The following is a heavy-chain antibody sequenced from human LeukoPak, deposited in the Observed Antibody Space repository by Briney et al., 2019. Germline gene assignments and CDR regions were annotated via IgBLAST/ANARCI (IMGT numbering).Heavy chain of an antibody. CDR1: GFTFNSYA. CDR2: ISSEGTFK. V-gene: IGHV3-30-3*01. D-gene: IGHD2-15*01. Sequence: GGSLRLSCVGSGFTFNSYAFHWVRQAPGKGLEWVAVISSEGTFKYYADSVKGRFTISRDKSKKTLSLQMSSLKTEDTAVYYCARAVVAASTPSDYWGQGTLVTVSS. CDR3: ARAVVAASTPSDY. J-gene: IGHJ4*02.